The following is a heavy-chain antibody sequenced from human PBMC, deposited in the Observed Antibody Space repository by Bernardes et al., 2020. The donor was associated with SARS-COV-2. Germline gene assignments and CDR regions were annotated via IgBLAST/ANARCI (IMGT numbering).Heavy chain of an antibody. V-gene: IGHV1-2*02. CDR1: GYTFTGYY. D-gene: IGHD3-22*01. CDR3: AIPPTNYDRYGMDV. Sequence: ASVKVSCQASGYTFTGYYMHWVRQAPGQGLEWMGWINPNSGGTNYAQKFQGRVTMTRDTSISTAYMELSRLRSDDTAVYYCAIPPTNYDRYGMDVWGQGNTVTVSS. CDR2: INPNSGGT. J-gene: IGHJ6*02.